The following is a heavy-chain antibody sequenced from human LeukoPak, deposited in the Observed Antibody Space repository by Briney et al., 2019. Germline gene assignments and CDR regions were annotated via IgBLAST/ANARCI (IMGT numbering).Heavy chain of an antibody. D-gene: IGHD3-9*01. CDR3: ARTYYDILTGYNPYFDY. CDR1: GFTFSRYG. J-gene: IGHJ4*02. V-gene: IGHV3-30*03. Sequence: GGSLRLSCAASGFTFSRYGTHWVRQAPGKGLEWVAVISDDGKTTYYADSVKGRFTISRDNAKNFLYLQMNSLRAEDTAVYYCARTYYDILTGYNPYFDYWGQGILVTVSS. CDR2: ISDDGKTT.